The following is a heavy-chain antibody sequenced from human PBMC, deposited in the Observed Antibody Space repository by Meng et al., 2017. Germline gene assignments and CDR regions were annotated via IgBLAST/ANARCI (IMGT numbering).Heavy chain of an antibody. CDR1: GFTFGDYA. J-gene: IGHJ4*02. V-gene: IGHV3-48*03. D-gene: IGHD1-26*01. CDR2: ISSSGSTI. CDR3: ARPSYSGSYIFFDY. Sequence: GESLKISCTASGFTFGDYAMSWFRQAPGKGLEWVSYISSSGSTIYYADSVKGRFTISRDNAKNSLYLQMNSLRAEDTAVYYCARPSYSGSYIFFDYWGQGTRVTVSS.